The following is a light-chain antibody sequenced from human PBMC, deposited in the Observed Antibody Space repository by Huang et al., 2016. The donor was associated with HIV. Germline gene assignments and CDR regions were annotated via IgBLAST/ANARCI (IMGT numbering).Light chain of an antibody. V-gene: IGKV2-28*01. CDR3: MQGLQTWT. CDR2: LGS. CDR1: QSLLHSNGHNY. J-gene: IGKJ1*01. Sequence: SVTCRSSQSLLHSNGHNYLDWYWQKPGQSPQLLIYLGSIRASGVPDRFSGSGSGTDFTLRINRVEAGDVDIYYCMQGLQTWTFGQGTKVEI.